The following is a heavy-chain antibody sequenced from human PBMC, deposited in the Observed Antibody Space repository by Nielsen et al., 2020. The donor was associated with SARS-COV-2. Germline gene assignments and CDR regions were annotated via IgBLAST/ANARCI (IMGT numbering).Heavy chain of an antibody. CDR3: ARGLLYTAMVTSYGMDV. Sequence: SVRGRFTISRENSKNTLYLQMNSLRAEDTAVYYCARGLLYTAMVTSYGMDVWGQGTTVTVSS. V-gene: IGHV3-30*07. D-gene: IGHD5-18*01. J-gene: IGHJ6*02.